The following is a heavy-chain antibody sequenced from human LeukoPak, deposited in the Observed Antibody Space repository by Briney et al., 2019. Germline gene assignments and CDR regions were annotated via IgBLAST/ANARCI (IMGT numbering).Heavy chain of an antibody. CDR2: ISSSSSYI. Sequence: PGGSLRLSCAASGFTFSSYSMNWVRQAPGKGLEWVSSISSSSSYIYYADSVKGRFTISRDNAKNSLYLQMNSLRAEDTAVYYCARDPTAGSGSYDDYWGQGTLVTVSS. CDR3: ARDPTAGSGSYDDY. CDR1: GFTFSSYS. J-gene: IGHJ4*02. V-gene: IGHV3-21*01. D-gene: IGHD1-26*01.